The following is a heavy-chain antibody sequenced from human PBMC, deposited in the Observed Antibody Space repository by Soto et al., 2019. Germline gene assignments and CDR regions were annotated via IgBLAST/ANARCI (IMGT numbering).Heavy chain of an antibody. CDR1: GGSMSRYY. D-gene: IGHD1-1*01. CDR2: IYYSGHT. V-gene: IGHV4-59*01. CDR3: ARVRATTEMDV. J-gene: IGHJ6*02. Sequence: QVQLQESGPGLVKPSETLSLTCTVSGGSMSRYYWSWIRQPPGKGLEWIGYIYYSGHTNHNPSLKSRVTISVDTSKNQFSLKLSSVTAADTAVYYCARVRATTEMDVWGQGTTVTVSS.